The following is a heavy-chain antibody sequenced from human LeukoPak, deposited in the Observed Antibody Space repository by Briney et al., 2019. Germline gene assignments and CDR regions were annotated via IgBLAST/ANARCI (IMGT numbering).Heavy chain of an antibody. CDR2: IYHSGST. Sequence: SETLSLTCAVSGYSISSGYYWGWIRQPPGKGLEWIGSIYHSGSTYYNPPLKSRVTISVDTSKNQFSLKLSSVTAADTAVYYCARRIYSGSYYYFDYWGQGTLVTVSS. CDR1: GYSISSGYY. D-gene: IGHD1-26*01. J-gene: IGHJ4*02. V-gene: IGHV4-38-2*01. CDR3: ARRIYSGSYYYFDY.